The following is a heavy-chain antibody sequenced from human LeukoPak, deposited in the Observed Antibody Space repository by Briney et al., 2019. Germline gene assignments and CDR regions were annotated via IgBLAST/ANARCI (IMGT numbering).Heavy chain of an antibody. J-gene: IGHJ4*02. CDR2: IKQDGSQR. Sequence: PTGGSLRLSCAASRFTFSNYWMSWVRQAPGKGLEWVAKIKQDGSQRYYVDSVTGRFTISRDNAKNSLYLQMNSLRADDTAVYYCARGFCTSGRCSKYDYWGQGTLVTVSS. V-gene: IGHV3-7*01. CDR1: RFTFSNYW. D-gene: IGHD2-15*01. CDR3: ARGFCTSGRCSKYDY.